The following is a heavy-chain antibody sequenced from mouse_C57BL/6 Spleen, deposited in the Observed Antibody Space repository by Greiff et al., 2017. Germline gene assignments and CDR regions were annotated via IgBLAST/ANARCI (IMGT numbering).Heavy chain of an antibody. J-gene: IGHJ2*01. D-gene: IGHD2-4*01. V-gene: IGHV1-19*01. Sequence: EVQLQQSGPVLVKPGASVKMSCKASGYTFTDYYMNWVKQSHGKSLEWIGVINPYNGGTSYNQKFKGKATLTVDKSSSTAYMELNSLTSEDSAVYYCARYDYDGGRFDYWGQGTTLTVSS. CDR3: ARYDYDGGRFDY. CDR1: GYTFTDYY. CDR2: INPYNGGT.